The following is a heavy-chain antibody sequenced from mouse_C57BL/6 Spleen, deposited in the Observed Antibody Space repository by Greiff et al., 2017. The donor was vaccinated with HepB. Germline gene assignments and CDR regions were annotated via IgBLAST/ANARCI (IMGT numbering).Heavy chain of an antibody. CDR1: GYTFTSYW. J-gene: IGHJ2*01. D-gene: IGHD2-4*01. CDR2: IYPGSGST. CDR3: ARMPYDDDEGFDY. V-gene: IGHV1-55*01. Sequence: QVQLQQPGAELVKPGASVKMSCKASGYTFTSYWITWVKQRPGQGLEWIGDIYPGSGSTNYNEKFKSKATLTVDTSSSTAYMQLSSLTSEDSAVYYCARMPYDDDEGFDYWGQGTTLTVSS.